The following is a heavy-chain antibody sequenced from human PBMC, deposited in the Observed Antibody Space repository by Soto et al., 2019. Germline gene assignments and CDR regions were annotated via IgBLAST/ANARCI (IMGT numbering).Heavy chain of an antibody. CDR2: INWNSGKV. V-gene: IGHV3-9*01. D-gene: IGHD6-19*01. Sequence: EMQLVESGGGLVPPGRSLRLSCAGFGFKFEDYAMHWVRQVPGKGLEWGSYINWNSGKVKYADSVKGRFTISRDNAKNSLYLHMTSLKSADTALYYCAKAGCSDANCHFWALESWGQGTLVSVSS. CDR1: GFKFEDYA. J-gene: IGHJ4*02. CDR3: AKAGCSDANCHFWALES.